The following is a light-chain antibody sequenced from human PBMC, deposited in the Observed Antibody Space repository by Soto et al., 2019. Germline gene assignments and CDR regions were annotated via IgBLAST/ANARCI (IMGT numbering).Light chain of an antibody. V-gene: IGKV3-15*01. CDR2: GAS. Sequence: EIVMTQSPATLSVSPGERATLSCRASQSVSSNLAWYQQKPGQAPRLLIYGASTRVTGIPARFSGSGSGTEFTLTISSLQSEDFAAYYCQQYNNWPRTFGQGTKVDIK. CDR1: QSVSSN. J-gene: IGKJ1*01. CDR3: QQYNNWPRT.